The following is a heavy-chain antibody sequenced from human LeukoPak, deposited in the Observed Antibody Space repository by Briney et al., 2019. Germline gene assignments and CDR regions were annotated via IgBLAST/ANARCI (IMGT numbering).Heavy chain of an antibody. D-gene: IGHD2-8*01. CDR3: ARENYCTNCVCWAFDP. CDR1: GGSISSSDYY. V-gene: IGHV4-39*07. J-gene: IGHJ5*02. CDR2: IYYTGSS. Sequence: SETLSLTCTVSGGSISSSDYYWGWIRQPPGKGLEWIGNIYYTGSSSYNSSLKSRVTISVDTSKNQFSLQLSSVTAADTAVYYCARENYCTNCVCWAFDPWGQETLVTVSS.